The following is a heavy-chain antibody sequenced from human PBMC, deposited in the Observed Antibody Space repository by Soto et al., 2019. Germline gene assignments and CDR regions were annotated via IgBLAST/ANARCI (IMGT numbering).Heavy chain of an antibody. V-gene: IGHV3-30*18. CDR1: GFTFSSYG. J-gene: IGHJ6*02. D-gene: IGHD6-19*01. Sequence: QVHLVESGGGVVQPGRSLRLSCAASGFTFSSYGMHWVRQAPGKGLEWVAVISYDGSDKYYAASVKGRFTISRDNSKNTLTLQVNSLRAEDTALYYCAKDRHNSGWSRGRYFYYYYAMDVWGQGTTVTVSS. CDR2: ISYDGSDK. CDR3: AKDRHNSGWSRGRYFYYYYAMDV.